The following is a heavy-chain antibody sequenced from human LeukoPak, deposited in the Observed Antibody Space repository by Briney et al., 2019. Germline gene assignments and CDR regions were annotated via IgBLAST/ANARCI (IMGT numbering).Heavy chain of an antibody. CDR3: AKSPYYYDSSFFDY. CDR2: ISYDGSNK. D-gene: IGHD3-22*01. CDR1: GFTFSSYG. J-gene: IGHJ4*02. Sequence: GGSLRLSCAASGFTFSSYGMHWVRQAPGKGLEWVAVISYDGSNKYYADSVKGRFTISRDNPKNTLYLQMNSLRAEDTAVYYCAKSPYYYDSSFFDYWGQGTLVTVSS. V-gene: IGHV3-30*18.